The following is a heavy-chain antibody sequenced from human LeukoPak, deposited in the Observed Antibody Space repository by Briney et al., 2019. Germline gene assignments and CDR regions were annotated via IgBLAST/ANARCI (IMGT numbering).Heavy chain of an antibody. CDR3: ARDSLPRGSYHILDDDHDAFDI. J-gene: IGHJ3*02. CDR2: IIPIFGTA. Sequence: SVKVSCKASGGTFSSYAISWVRQAHGQGLEWMGRIIPIFGTANYAQKFQGRVTITTDESTSTAYMELSSLRSEDTAVYYCARDSLPRGSYHILDDDHDAFDIWGQGTMVTVSS. D-gene: IGHD1-26*01. V-gene: IGHV1-69*05. CDR1: GGTFSSYA.